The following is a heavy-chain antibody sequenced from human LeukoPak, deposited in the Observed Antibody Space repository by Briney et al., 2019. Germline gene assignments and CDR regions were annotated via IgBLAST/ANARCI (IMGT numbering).Heavy chain of an antibody. V-gene: IGHV1-8*03. CDR2: MNPNSGNT. CDR1: GYTFTSYD. Sequence: GASVKVSCKASGYTFTSYDINWVRQATGQGLEWMGRMNPNSGNTGYAQKFQGRVTITRNTSISTAYMELSSLRSEDTAVYYCARGQLLWFGGNWFDPWGQGTLVTVSS. D-gene: IGHD3-10*01. CDR3: ARGQLLWFGGNWFDP. J-gene: IGHJ5*02.